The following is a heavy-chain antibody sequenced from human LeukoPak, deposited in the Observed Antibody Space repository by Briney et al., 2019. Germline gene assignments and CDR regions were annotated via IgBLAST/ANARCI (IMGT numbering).Heavy chain of an antibody. V-gene: IGHV4-59*01. CDR3: ARVAAVGLGPFDY. CDR2: IYYSGST. J-gene: IGHJ4*02. Sequence: SETLSLTCTVPGGSISSYYWSWIRQPPGKGLEWIGYIYYSGSTNYNPSLKSRVTISVDTSKNQFSLKLSSVTAADTAVYYCARVAAVGLGPFDYWGQGTLVTVSS. D-gene: IGHD6-13*01. CDR1: GGSISSYY.